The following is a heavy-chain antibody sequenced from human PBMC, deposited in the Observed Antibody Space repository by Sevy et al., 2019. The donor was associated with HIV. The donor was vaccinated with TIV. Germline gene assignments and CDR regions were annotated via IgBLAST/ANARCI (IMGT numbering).Heavy chain of an antibody. CDR2: ISYDGSNK. V-gene: IGHV3-30*18. J-gene: IGHJ4*02. CDR1: GFTFSSYG. CDR3: AKGGEEWELTPYFYY. Sequence: GGSLRLSCAASGFTFSSYGMHWVRQAPGKGLEWVAVISYDGSNKYYADSVKGRFTISRDNSKNTLYLQMNSLRAEDTAVYYCAKGGEEWELTPYFYYWGQGTLVTVSS. D-gene: IGHD1-26*01.